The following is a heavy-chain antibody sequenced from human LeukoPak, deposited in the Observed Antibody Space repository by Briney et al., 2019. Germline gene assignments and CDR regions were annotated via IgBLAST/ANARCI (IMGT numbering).Heavy chain of an antibody. D-gene: IGHD3-10*02. J-gene: IGHJ6*04. CDR1: GFTFSSYA. V-gene: IGHV3-23*03. Sequence: GGSLRLSCAASGFTFSSYAMSWVRQAPGKGLEWASVIYSGGSTYYADSVKGRFTISRDNSKNSLYLQMNSLRAEDTAVYYCAELGITMIGGVWGKGTTVTISS. CDR2: IYSGGST. CDR3: AELGITMIGGV.